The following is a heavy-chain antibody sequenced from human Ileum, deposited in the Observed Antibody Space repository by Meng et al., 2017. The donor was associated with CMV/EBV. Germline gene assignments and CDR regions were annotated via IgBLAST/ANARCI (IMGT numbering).Heavy chain of an antibody. V-gene: IGHV4-39*07. J-gene: IGHJ4*02. CDR3: AREPSIAVAGTGGYFDY. CDR1: GGSISRSSYY. D-gene: IGHD6-19*01. Sequence: LQGSGPGLVTPSETLSLTCTGSGGSISRSSYYWGWIRQPPGKGLEWIGSIYYSGSTYYNPSLKSRVTISVDTSKNPFSLKLSSVTAADTAVYYCAREPSIAVAGTGGYFDYWGQGTLVTVSS. CDR2: IYYSGST.